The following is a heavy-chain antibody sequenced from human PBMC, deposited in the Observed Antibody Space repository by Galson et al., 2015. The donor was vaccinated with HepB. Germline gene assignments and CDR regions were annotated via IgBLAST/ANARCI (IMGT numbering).Heavy chain of an antibody. J-gene: IGHJ3*02. CDR2: IKQDGSEK. CDR3: ARDSASMITFGGVIVRGDADAFDI. V-gene: IGHV3-7*03. Sequence: SLRLSCAASGFTFSSYWMSWVRQAPGKGLEWVANIKQDGSEKYYVDSVKGRFTISRDNAKNSLYLQMNSLRAEDTAVYYCARDSASMITFGGVIVRGDADAFDIWGQGTMVTVSS. D-gene: IGHD3-16*02. CDR1: GFTFSSYW.